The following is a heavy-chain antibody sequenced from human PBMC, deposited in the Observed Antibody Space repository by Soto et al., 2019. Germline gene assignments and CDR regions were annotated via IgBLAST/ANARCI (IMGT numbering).Heavy chain of an antibody. CDR2: IIPIFGTA. CDR1: GGTFSSYA. D-gene: IGHD6-13*01. Sequence: SVKVSCKASGGTFSSYAISWVRQAPGQGLEWMGGIIPIFGTANYAQKFQGRVTITADESTSTAYMELSSLRPEDTAVYYCARDRLTRLTYSSGWSQHEYGMDVWGQGTTVTVSS. V-gene: IGHV1-69*13. CDR3: ARDRLTRLTYSSGWSQHEYGMDV. J-gene: IGHJ6*02.